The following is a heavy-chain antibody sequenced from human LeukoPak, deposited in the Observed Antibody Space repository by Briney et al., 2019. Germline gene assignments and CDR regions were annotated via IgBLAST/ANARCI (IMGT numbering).Heavy chain of an antibody. CDR3: ARITDRTIFGEIMHGFDI. CDR1: GGSISSYY. V-gene: IGHV4-59*01. D-gene: IGHD3-3*01. Sequence: SETLSLTCTVSGGSISSYYWSWIRQPPGKGLEWIGYIYYSGSTNYNPSLKSRVTISVDTSKNRFSLKLSSVTAADTAVYYCARITDRTIFGEIMHGFDIWGQGTPVTVSS. CDR2: IYYSGST. J-gene: IGHJ3*02.